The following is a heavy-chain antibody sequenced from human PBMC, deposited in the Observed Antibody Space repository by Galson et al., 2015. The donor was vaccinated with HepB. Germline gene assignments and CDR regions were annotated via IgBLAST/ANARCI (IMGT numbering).Heavy chain of an antibody. CDR3: ARDRAMYYYDSSGQFDY. V-gene: IGHV1-2*06. J-gene: IGHJ4*02. CDR2: INPNSGGT. Sequence: SVKVSCKASGYTFTGYYMHWVRQAPGQGLEWMGRINPNSGGTNYAQKFQGRVTMTRDTSISTAYMELSRLRSDDTAVYYCARDRAMYYYDSSGQFDYWGQGTLVTVSS. CDR1: GYTFTGYY. D-gene: IGHD3-22*01.